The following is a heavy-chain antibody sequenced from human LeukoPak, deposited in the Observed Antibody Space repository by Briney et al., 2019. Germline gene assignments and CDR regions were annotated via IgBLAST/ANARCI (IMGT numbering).Heavy chain of an antibody. CDR3: TTDYGSGSYHYFNY. V-gene: IGHV3-15*01. Sequence: PGGSLRLSCGASGFTFSSYAMSWVRQAPGRGLEWVGRIKSKTDGGTTDYAAPVKGRFAISRDDSKNTLYLQMNSLKTEDTAVYYCTTDYGSGSYHYFNYWGQGTLVTVSS. D-gene: IGHD3-10*01. J-gene: IGHJ4*02. CDR2: IKSKTDGGTT. CDR1: GFTFSSYA.